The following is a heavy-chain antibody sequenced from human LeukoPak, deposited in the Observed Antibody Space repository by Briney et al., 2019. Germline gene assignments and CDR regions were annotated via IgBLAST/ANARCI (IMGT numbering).Heavy chain of an antibody. J-gene: IGHJ4*02. D-gene: IGHD2-15*01. CDR3: AKGRGIVVVVAATPPD. Sequence: GGSLRLSCAASGFTFSSYAMSWVREAPGTGLEWVSGISGSGGSTYYADSVKGRFTISRDNSKNTLYLQMNSLGAEDTAVYYCAKGRGIVVVVAATPPDWGQGTLVTVSS. V-gene: IGHV3-23*01. CDR2: ISGSGGST. CDR1: GFTFSSYA.